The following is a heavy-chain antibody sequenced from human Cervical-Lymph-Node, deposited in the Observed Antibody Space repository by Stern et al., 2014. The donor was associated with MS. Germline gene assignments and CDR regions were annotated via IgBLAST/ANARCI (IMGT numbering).Heavy chain of an antibody. CDR2: ISSYNGNT. Sequence: VQLLQSGAEVKKPGASVKVSCKASADTFTGYGISWVRQAPGQGLEWMGWISSYNGNTNYAQSLQGRVTMTTDTSTRTLYMELRSLRSDDTAVYYCARDRAPYLHDAFDIWGQGTMVTVSS. V-gene: IGHV1-18*01. D-gene: IGHD4-11*01. J-gene: IGHJ3*02. CDR3: ARDRAPYLHDAFDI. CDR1: ADTFTGYG.